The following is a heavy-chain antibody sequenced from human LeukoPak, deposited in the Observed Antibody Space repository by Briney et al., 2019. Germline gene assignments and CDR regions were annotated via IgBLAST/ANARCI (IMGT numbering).Heavy chain of an antibody. CDR2: ISAYNGDT. J-gene: IGHJ6*03. D-gene: IGHD2-21*02. CDR1: GYTFTSHG. V-gene: IGHV1-18*01. CDR3: VRYDFLYYYMDV. Sequence: ASVKVSCKASGYTFTSHGISWVRQAPGQGLEWMGWISAYNGDTKYAQNLQGRVTLTTYTLTTTAYLELRSLTSDDTAVYYCVRYDFLYYYMDVWGKGTTVTVSS.